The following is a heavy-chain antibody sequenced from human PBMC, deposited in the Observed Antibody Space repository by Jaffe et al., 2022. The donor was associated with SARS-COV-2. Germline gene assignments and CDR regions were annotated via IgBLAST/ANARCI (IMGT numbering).Heavy chain of an antibody. V-gene: IGHV1-46*01. CDR1: GYRFFSYH. J-gene: IGHJ4*02. D-gene: IGHD3-22*01. CDR2: INPSGGST. Sequence: QVQLVQSGAEVKKPGASVKTSCKASGYRFFSYHLHWVRQAPGQGLEWLGIINPSGGSTAYAQNLQGRVTMTRDTSTSTVYMELSSLKSEDTAMYYCARGYYDSSGYSYFDYWGQGTQVTVSS. CDR3: ARGYYDSSGYSYFDY.